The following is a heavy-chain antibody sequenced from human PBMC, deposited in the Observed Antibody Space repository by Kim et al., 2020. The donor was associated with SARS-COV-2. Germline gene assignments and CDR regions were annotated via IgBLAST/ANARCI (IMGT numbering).Heavy chain of an antibody. D-gene: IGHD3-22*01. V-gene: IGHV1-2*02. CDR3: ARVKHYYDSSGYYFDY. J-gene: IGHJ4*02. Sequence: KFRGRVTMTRDTAISTAYMELSRLRSDDTAVYYCARVKHYYDSSGYYFDYWGQGTLVTVSS.